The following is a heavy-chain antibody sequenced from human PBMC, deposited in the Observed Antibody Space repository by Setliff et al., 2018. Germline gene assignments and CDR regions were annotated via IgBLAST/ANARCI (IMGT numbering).Heavy chain of an antibody. Sequence: NPSETLSLTCAVYGGSFSTYYWSWIRQPPGKGLEWIGEISHSGSTNYNPSLKSRVIMSVDTSKNQFSLNLNSVTAADTAVYYFRLAHCSTTSCEEALDYLSQGTLVTVSS. CDR1: GGSFSTYY. CDR2: ISHSGST. J-gene: IGHJ4*02. V-gene: IGHV4-34*01. CDR3: RLAHCSTTSCEEALDY. D-gene: IGHD2-2*01.